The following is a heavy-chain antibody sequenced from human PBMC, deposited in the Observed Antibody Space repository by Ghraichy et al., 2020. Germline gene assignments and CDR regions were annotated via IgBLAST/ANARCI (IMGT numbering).Heavy chain of an antibody. J-gene: IGHJ4*02. CDR3: ARRGRHDSSGYHVDY. D-gene: IGHD3-22*01. Sequence: SETLSLTCTVSGGSISSSSYYWGWIRQPPGKGLEWIGSIYYSGSTYYTPSLKSRVTISVDTSKNQFSLKLSSVTAADTAVYYCARRGRHDSSGYHVDYWGQGTLVTVSS. CDR2: IYYSGST. CDR1: GGSISSSSYY. V-gene: IGHV4-39*01.